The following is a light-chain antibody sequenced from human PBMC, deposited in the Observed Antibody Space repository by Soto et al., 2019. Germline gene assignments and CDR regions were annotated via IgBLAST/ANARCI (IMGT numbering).Light chain of an antibody. CDR1: SSDVGGYNY. V-gene: IGLV2-14*01. CDR2: DVS. J-gene: IGLJ1*01. Sequence: QSVLTQPASVSGSPGQSITISCTGTSSDVGGYNYVSWYQQHPGKAPKLMIYDVSNRPSGVSNRFSGSKSGNTASLTMSGLQAEDEADYYCSSYTSNSSLWVFGTGTKLTVL. CDR3: SSYTSNSSLWV.